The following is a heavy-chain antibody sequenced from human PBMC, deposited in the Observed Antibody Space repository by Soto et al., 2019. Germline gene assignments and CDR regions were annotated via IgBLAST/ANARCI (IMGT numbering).Heavy chain of an antibody. J-gene: IGHJ2*01. D-gene: IGHD6-13*01. CDR3: ARLAAADFYWYFDL. V-gene: IGHV1-69*13. Sequence: SVKVSCKXSGGTFSSYAISWVRQAPGQGLEWMGGIIPIFGTANYAQKFQGRVTITADESTSTAYMELSSLRSEDTAVYYCARLAAADFYWYFDLWGRGTLVTVSS. CDR1: GGTFSSYA. CDR2: IIPIFGTA.